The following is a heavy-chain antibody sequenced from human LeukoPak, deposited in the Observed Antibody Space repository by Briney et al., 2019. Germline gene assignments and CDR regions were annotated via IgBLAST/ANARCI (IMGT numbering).Heavy chain of an antibody. V-gene: IGHV3-53*01. J-gene: IGHJ3*02. Sequence: GGSLRLSCAASGFTVSDNYMTWVRQAPGKGLEWVSSINSAGATHYAESVKGRLTISRDNSKNTLYLQMNSLRAEDMAVYYCARIEWERLGRAFDIWGQGTMVTVSS. D-gene: IGHD1-26*01. CDR2: INSAGAT. CDR3: ARIEWERLGRAFDI. CDR1: GFTVSDNY.